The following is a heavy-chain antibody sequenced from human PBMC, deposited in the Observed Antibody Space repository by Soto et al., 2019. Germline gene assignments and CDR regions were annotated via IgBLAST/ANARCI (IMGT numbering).Heavy chain of an antibody. CDR2: INHSGST. D-gene: IGHD1-26*01. CDR3: ARGVASSGSYYSPRYYYGMDV. J-gene: IGHJ6*02. V-gene: IGHV4-34*01. Sequence: SETLSLTCAVYGGSFSGYYWSWIRQPPGKGLEWIGEINHSGSTNYNPSLKSRVTISGDTSKNQFSLKLSSVTAADTAVYYCARGVASSGSYYSPRYYYGMDVWGQGTTVTV. CDR1: GGSFSGYY.